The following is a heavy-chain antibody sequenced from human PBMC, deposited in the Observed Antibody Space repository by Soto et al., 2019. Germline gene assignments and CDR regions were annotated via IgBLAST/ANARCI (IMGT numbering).Heavy chain of an antibody. CDR3: ARGGSGGSTNQNYYYYYGMDV. Sequence: SVKVSCTASGGPFISYAISWVRQAPGQGLEWMGGIIPIFGTANYAQKFQGRVTITADESTGTAYMELSSLRSEDTAVYYCARGGSGGSTNQNYYYYYGMDVCGQGTTVTVSS. CDR2: IIPIFGTA. CDR1: GGPFISYA. D-gene: IGHD2-15*01. J-gene: IGHJ6*02. V-gene: IGHV1-69*01.